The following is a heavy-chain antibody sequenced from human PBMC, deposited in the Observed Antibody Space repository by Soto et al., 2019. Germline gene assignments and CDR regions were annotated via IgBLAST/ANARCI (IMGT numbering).Heavy chain of an antibody. Sequence: GASVKVSCKASGYTFISYGVSWVRQAPGQGPEWMGWTSDHNGDTKYAQKFQGRVTMTTDTPTSTAYMELRSLTSDDTAVYYCAREYCRGGSCYGCDYWGQGTLVTVSS. CDR1: GYTFISYG. CDR2: TSDHNGDT. V-gene: IGHV1-18*01. CDR3: AREYCRGGSCYGCDY. D-gene: IGHD2-15*01. J-gene: IGHJ4*02.